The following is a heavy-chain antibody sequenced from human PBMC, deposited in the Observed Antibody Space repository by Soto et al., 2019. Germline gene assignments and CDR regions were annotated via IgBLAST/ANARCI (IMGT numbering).Heavy chain of an antibody. J-gene: IGHJ4*02. Sequence: QAHLVQSGPEVKKPGASVKVSCKGSGYIFTSYGIAWVRQAPGQGIEWRGWNSAHNGNTEYAPKFRGRATVTRDTSTSTAYLELRSLRSDDAALYYCARGGYGDYWGQGALVTVSS. CDR1: GYIFTSYG. V-gene: IGHV1-18*01. CDR2: NSAHNGNT. D-gene: IGHD2-15*01. CDR3: ARGGYGDY.